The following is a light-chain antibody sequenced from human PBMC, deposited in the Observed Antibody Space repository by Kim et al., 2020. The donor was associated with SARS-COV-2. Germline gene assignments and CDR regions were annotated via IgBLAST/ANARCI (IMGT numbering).Light chain of an antibody. CDR3: QQRSN. Sequence: ASVSLSPGERATLSSGASKGVGSYLAWYQQEPGQAPRLLIYESSTGATGIPARCSGSGSGTDFTLTISSLEPEDFAVYYCQQRSNFGQGTRLEIK. CDR1: KGVGSY. J-gene: IGKJ5*01. CDR2: ESS. V-gene: IGKV3-11*01.